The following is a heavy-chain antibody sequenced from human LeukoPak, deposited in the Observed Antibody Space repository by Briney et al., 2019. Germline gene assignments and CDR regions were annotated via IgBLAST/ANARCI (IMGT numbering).Heavy chain of an antibody. CDR3: ARAGYSYATGYFFDY. CDR1: GGSISSYY. J-gene: IGHJ4*01. CDR2: IYYSGST. D-gene: IGHD5-18*01. Sequence: SETLSLTCTVSGGSISSYYWSWIRQTPGKGLEWIGDIYYSGSTNYNPSLKSRVTISVDTSKNQFSLKLSSVTAADTAVYYCARAGYSYATGYFFDYWGHGTLVTVSS. V-gene: IGHV4-59*01.